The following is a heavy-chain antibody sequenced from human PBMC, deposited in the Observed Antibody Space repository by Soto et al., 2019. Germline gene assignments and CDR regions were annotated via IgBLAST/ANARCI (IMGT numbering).Heavy chain of an antibody. V-gene: IGHV3-53*01. J-gene: IGHJ4*01. CDR3: ARVIYDSSGDCFDY. CDR2: IYSGGST. Sequence: EVQLVEAGGGLSQPGGSLRLSCAASGFTVSSHYMSWVRQAPGKGLEWVSVIYSGGSTYYADAVKGRFTISRDNSKNTLYLQMNSLRAEDTAVYYCARVIYDSSGDCFDYWGHGTLVTVSS. D-gene: IGHD3-22*01. CDR1: GFTVSSHY.